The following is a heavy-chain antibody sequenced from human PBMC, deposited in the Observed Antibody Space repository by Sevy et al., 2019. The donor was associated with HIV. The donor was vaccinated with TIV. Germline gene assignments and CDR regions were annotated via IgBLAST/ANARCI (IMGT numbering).Heavy chain of an antibody. J-gene: IGHJ4*02. Sequence: GGSLRLSCAASGFTFSSYAMSWDRQAPGKGLEWVSAISGSGGSTYYADSVKGRFTISRDNSKNTLYLQMNSLRAEDTAVYYCAKDQGSYYGSGSFIDYWGQGTLVTVSS. D-gene: IGHD3-10*01. V-gene: IGHV3-23*01. CDR1: GFTFSSYA. CDR3: AKDQGSYYGSGSFIDY. CDR2: ISGSGGST.